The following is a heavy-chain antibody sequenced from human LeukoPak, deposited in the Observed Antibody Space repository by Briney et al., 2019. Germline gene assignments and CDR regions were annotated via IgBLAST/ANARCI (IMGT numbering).Heavy chain of an antibody. D-gene: IGHD3-9*01. Sequence: GGSLRLSCAASGFTFSSYGMHWVRQAPGKGLEWVAVISYDGSNKYYADSVKGRFTISRDNSKNTLYLQMNSLRAEDTAVYYCAKEGYYDILTGYYIPLADYWGQGTLVTVSS. V-gene: IGHV3-30*18. CDR2: ISYDGSNK. J-gene: IGHJ4*02. CDR1: GFTFSSYG. CDR3: AKEGYYDILTGYYIPLADY.